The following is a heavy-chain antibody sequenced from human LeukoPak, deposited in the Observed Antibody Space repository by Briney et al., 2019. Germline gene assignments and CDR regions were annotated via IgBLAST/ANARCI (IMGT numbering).Heavy chain of an antibody. V-gene: IGHV1-8*03. D-gene: IGHD4-11*01. CDR1: GYTFTSYD. CDR3: ARTFLHRCNYPPYYYYYMDV. CDR2: MNPNSGNT. J-gene: IGHJ6*03. Sequence: ASVKVSCKASGYTFTSYDINWVRQATGQGLEWMGWMNPNSGNTGYAQKFQGRVTITRNTSISTAYMELSSLRSEDTAVYYCARTFLHRCNYPPYYYYYMDVWGKGTTVTVSS.